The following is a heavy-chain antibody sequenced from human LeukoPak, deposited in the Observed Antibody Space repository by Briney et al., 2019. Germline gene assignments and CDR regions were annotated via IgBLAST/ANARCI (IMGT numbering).Heavy chain of an antibody. CDR2: IYYSGST. V-gene: IGHV4-59*01. Sequence: PSETLSLTCTVSGGSISSYYWSWIRQPPGKGLEGIGYIYYSGSTNYNPSLKSRVTISVDTSKNQFSLKLSSVTAADTAVYYCARVSYDSSGYYYVGSYYYGMDVWGQGTTVTVSS. CDR1: GGSISSYY. D-gene: IGHD3-22*01. J-gene: IGHJ6*02. CDR3: ARVSYDSSGYYYVGSYYYGMDV.